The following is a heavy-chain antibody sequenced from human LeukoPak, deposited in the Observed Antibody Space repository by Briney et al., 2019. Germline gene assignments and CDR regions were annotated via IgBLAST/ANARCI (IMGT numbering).Heavy chain of an antibody. D-gene: IGHD1-7*01. CDR2: ISGSGGST. Sequence: LTGGSLRLSCAASGFTVSSNYMSWVRQAPGKGLEWVSAISGSGGSTYYADSVKGRFTISRDNSKNTLYLQMNSLRAEDTAVYYCAKAITGTTSYPHFDAFDIWGQGTMVTVSS. V-gene: IGHV3-23*01. J-gene: IGHJ3*02. CDR1: GFTVSSNY. CDR3: AKAITGTTSYPHFDAFDI.